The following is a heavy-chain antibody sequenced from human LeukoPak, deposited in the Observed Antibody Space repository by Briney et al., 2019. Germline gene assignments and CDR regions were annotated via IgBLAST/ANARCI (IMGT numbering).Heavy chain of an antibody. CDR3: TSNVVFASAVY. D-gene: IGHD2-21*01. CDR2: IRSKANSYAT. V-gene: IGHV3-73*01. Sequence: GGSLKLSCAASGFTFSGSAMHWVRQASGKGLEWVGRIRSKANSYATAYAASVKGRFTISRDDSKNTAYLQMNSLKTEDTAVYYCTSNVVFASAVYWGQGTLVTVSS. CDR1: GFTFSGSA. J-gene: IGHJ4*02.